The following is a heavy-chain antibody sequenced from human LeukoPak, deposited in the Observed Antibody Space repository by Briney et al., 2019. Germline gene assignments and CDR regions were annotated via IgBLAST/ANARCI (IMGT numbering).Heavy chain of an antibody. V-gene: IGHV3-30*04. J-gene: IGHJ3*02. D-gene: IGHD3-3*01. Sequence: GGSLRLSCAASGFTFSSYAMHWVRQAPGKGLEWVAVISYDGSNKYYAVSVKGRFTIYRDNSKNTLYLQMNSLRAEDTAVYYCARGAIFGVVITRSAFDIWGQGTMVTVSS. CDR1: GFTFSSYA. CDR3: ARGAIFGVVITRSAFDI. CDR2: ISYDGSNK.